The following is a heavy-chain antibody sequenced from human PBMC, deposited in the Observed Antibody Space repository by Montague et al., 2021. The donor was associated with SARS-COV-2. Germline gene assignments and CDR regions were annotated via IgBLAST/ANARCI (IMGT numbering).Heavy chain of an antibody. D-gene: IGHD2-2*01. CDR3: ARLKAPYCSSTSCHSAAWVDP. V-gene: IGHV4-39*01. CDR2: IYYSGST. Sequence: SETLSLTCTVSGGSISSSSYYWGWIRQPPGKVLEWIGSIYYSGSTYYNPSLKSRVTISVDTSKNQFSLKLSSVTAADTAVYYCARLKAPYCSSTSCHSAAWVDPWGQGTRVTVSS. CDR1: GGSISSSSYY. J-gene: IGHJ5*02.